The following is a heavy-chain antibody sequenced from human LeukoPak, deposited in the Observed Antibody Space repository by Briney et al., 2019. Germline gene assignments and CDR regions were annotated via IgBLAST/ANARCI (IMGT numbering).Heavy chain of an antibody. CDR1: GGTFSNYA. CDR3: ARDSYCSGGSCYSDY. Sequence: SVKVSCKASGGTFSNYAISWVRQAPGQGLEWMGGIIPIFGTANYAQKFQGRVTITADESTSTAYMELSSLRSEDTAVYYCARDSYCSGGSCYSDYWGQGTLVTVSS. CDR2: IIPIFGTA. V-gene: IGHV1-69*13. J-gene: IGHJ4*02. D-gene: IGHD2-15*01.